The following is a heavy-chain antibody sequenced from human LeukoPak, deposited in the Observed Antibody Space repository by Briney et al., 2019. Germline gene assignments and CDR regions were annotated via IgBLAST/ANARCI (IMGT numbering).Heavy chain of an antibody. J-gene: IGHJ4*02. CDR3: AKGEGGILGYCSSTSCYGVDY. CDR2: IRGIGGST. D-gene: IGHD2-2*01. Sequence: GRSLRLSCAAPGFTFDDYAIPCVRHAPGKGLEWVSGIRGIGGSTVYADSVKGRFTISRDNAKNSLYLQMNSLRAEDTALYYCAKGEGGILGYCSSTSCYGVDYWGQGTLVTVSS. V-gene: IGHV3-9*01. CDR1: GFTFDDYA.